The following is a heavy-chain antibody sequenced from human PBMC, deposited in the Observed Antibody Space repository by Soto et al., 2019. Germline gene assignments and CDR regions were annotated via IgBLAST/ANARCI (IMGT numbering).Heavy chain of an antibody. CDR3: ARDRKDSSGYYGLDAFDI. CDR2: IYYSGST. D-gene: IGHD3-22*01. V-gene: IGHV4-31*03. CDR1: GGSISSGGYY. Sequence: QVQLQESGPGLVKPSQTLSLTCTVSGGSISSGGYYWSWIRQHPGKGLEWIGYIYYSGSTYYNPSLKNRVTISVDTSQNQFSLKLSSVTAADTAVYYCARDRKDSSGYYGLDAFDIWGQGTMVTVSS. J-gene: IGHJ3*02.